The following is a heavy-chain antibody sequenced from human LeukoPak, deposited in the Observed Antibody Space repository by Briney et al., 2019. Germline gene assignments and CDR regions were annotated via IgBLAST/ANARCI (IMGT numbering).Heavy chain of an antibody. V-gene: IGHV3-21*01. Sequence: GGSLRLSCAASGFTFSSYEMNWVRQAPGKGLEWVSSISSSSSYIYYADSVKGRFTISRDNAKNSLYLQMNSLRAEDTAVYYCARGAPAWELLAPGQYDIWGQGTMVTVSS. D-gene: IGHD1-26*01. CDR3: ARGAPAWELLAPGQYDI. J-gene: IGHJ3*02. CDR1: GFTFSSYE. CDR2: ISSSSSYI.